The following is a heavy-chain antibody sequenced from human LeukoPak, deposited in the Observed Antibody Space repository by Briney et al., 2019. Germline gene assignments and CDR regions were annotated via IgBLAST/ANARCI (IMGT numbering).Heavy chain of an antibody. V-gene: IGHV1-2*02. D-gene: IGHD3-10*01. CDR2: INPNSGGT. CDR3: AREEYEYYGSGSYYNYFDY. Sequence: ASVKVSCKASGYTFTVYYMHWVRQAPGQGLEWMGWINPNSGGTNYAQKFQGRVTMTRDTSISTAYMELSRLRSDATAVYYCAREEYEYYGSGSYYNYFDYWGQGTLVTVSS. J-gene: IGHJ4*02. CDR1: GYTFTVYY.